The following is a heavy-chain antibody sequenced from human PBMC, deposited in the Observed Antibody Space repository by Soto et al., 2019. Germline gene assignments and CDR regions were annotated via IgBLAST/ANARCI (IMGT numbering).Heavy chain of an antibody. V-gene: IGHV4-31*03. CDR3: ASDSYGSLGLDY. J-gene: IGHJ4*02. CDR1: GGSISSGGYY. D-gene: IGHD5-18*01. Sequence: QVQLQESGPGLVKPSQTLSLTCTVSGGSISSGGYYWRWIRQHPGKGLEWIGYIYYSGSTYYIPSLKRRVTLSVDTSKNQFSLKLSSVTAADTAVYYGASDSYGSLGLDYWGQGTLVTVSS. CDR2: IYYSGST.